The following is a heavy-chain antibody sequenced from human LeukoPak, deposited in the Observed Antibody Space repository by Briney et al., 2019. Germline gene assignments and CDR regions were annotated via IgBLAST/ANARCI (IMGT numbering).Heavy chain of an antibody. CDR2: IIPILGIA. V-gene: IGHV1-69*02. CDR1: GYTFTGYY. D-gene: IGHD3-22*01. CDR3: ASQAHDSSGYYIRYYFDY. J-gene: IGHJ4*02. Sequence: SVKVSCKASGYTFTGYYLHWVRQAPGQGLEWMGRIIPILGIANYAQKFQGRVTITADESTSTAYMELSSLRSEDTAVYYCASQAHDSSGYYIRYYFDYWGQGTLVTVSS.